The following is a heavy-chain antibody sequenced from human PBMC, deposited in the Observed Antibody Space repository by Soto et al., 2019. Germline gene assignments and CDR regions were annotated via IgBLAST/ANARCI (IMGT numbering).Heavy chain of an antibody. V-gene: IGHV4-34*01. J-gene: IGHJ4*02. CDR1: GGSFSGYY. D-gene: IGHD2-8*02. CDR3: ARDKITGLFDY. Sequence: QVQLQQWGAGLFKPWETLSLTCAVYGGSFSGYYWTWIRQPPGTGLEWIGEISHSGSTNYNPSLKSRVTISVDTSKNQFSLKLTSVTAADTAVYYCARDKITGLFDYWGQGTLVTVS. CDR2: ISHSGST.